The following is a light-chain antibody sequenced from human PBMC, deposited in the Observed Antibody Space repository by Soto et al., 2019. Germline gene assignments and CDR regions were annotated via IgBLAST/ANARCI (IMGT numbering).Light chain of an antibody. CDR1: SSNIGAGYD. CDR3: QSYDSSLSGSTV. CDR2: GNS. V-gene: IGLV1-40*01. J-gene: IGLJ2*01. Sequence: QSVLTQPPSESGAPGQRVTISCTGSSSNIGAGYDVHWYQQLPGTAPKLLIYGNSNRPSGVPDRFSGSKSGTSASLAITGLQAEDEADYYCQSYDSSLSGSTVFGGGTKLTVL.